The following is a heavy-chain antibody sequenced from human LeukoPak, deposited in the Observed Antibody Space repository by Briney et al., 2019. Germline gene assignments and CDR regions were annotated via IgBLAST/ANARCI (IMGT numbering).Heavy chain of an antibody. J-gene: IGHJ6*03. V-gene: IGHV1-46*01. CDR3: ARVAAEVVGVPGAIGFGWLRRDYYYMDV. D-gene: IGHD2-2*02. CDR1: GGTFSSYA. Sequence: ASVKVSCKASGGTFSSYAISWVRQAPGQGLEWMGWINPSGGSTSYAQKFQGRVTMTRDMSTSTVYMELSSLRSEDTAVYYCARVAAEVVGVPGAIGFGWLRRDYYYMDVWGKGTTVTVSS. CDR2: INPSGGST.